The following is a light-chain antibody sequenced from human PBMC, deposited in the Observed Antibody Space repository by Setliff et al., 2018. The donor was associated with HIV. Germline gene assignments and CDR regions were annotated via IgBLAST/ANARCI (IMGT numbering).Light chain of an antibody. V-gene: IGLV2-14*01. J-gene: IGLJ1*01. CDR2: EVT. Sequence: QSVLTQPASVSGSPGQSITISCTGSSNDIGHSNSVSWYQQHPGKAPNLIIYEVTNRPSGVSDRFSGSKSGNTASLTISGLQPEDEADYYCSSYVSSNNNYVFGTGTKVTV. CDR3: SSYVSSNNNYV. CDR1: SNDIGHSNS.